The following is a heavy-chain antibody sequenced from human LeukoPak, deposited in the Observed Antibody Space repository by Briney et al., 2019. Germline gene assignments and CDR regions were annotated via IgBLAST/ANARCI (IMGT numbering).Heavy chain of an antibody. CDR2: IGGSGGNT. CDR1: GFTFRNSA. Sequence: PGRSLRLSCAGAGFTFRNSAFHWVRQAPGKGLEWVSVIGGSGGNTNYADSVRGRFTISRDNSKNTLYLQMNSLRAEDTAVYYCAQWHTVDYWGQGTLVTVSS. CDR3: AQWHTVDY. J-gene: IGHJ4*02. V-gene: IGHV3-23*01. D-gene: IGHD2-8*01.